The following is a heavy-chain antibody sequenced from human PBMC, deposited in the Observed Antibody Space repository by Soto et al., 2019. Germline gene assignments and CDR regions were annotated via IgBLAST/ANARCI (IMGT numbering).Heavy chain of an antibody. CDR3: ARAVGDPLYYLDY. V-gene: IGHV4-59*12. J-gene: IGHJ4*02. CDR2: TDYSGNT. CDR1: SDSISSYY. Sequence: QVQLQESGPGLVRPSETLSLTCTVSSDSISSYYWIWIRQSPGKGLEWIGYTDYSGNTNYNASLKSRLTISGDTSKNQFSRRLSSVTAADTAVYYCARAVGDPLYYLDYWGQGTLVTVSS. D-gene: IGHD6-19*01.